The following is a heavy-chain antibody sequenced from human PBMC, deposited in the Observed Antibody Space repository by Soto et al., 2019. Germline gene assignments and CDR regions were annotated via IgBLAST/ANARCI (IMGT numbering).Heavy chain of an antibody. CDR1: GFTFSYYG. CDR3: ARPAATVIFYSGMDV. D-gene: IGHD4-17*01. Sequence: GGCLTLSCAAAGFTFSYYGMRLVRQAPGKGLEWVAIISFDGSNEHYADSVQGRFTISRDNSENTLYLQMNSLRADDTAVYYCARPAATVIFYSGMDVWGQGTTVTVSS. J-gene: IGHJ6*02. V-gene: IGHV3-30-3*01. CDR2: ISFDGSNE.